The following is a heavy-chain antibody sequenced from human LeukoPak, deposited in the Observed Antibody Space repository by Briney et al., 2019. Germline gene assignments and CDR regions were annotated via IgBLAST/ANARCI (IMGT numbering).Heavy chain of an antibody. J-gene: IGHJ3*02. CDR3: ARQFLNSGPFDI. CDR2: INPNSGGT. V-gene: IGHV1-2*02. D-gene: IGHD3-10*01. Sequence: ASVKVSCKASGYTFTGYYMHWVRQAPGQGLEWMGWINPNSGGTNYAQKFQGRVTMTRDMSTSTVYMELSSLRSEDTALYYCARQFLNSGPFDIWGQGTMVTVSS. CDR1: GYTFTGYY.